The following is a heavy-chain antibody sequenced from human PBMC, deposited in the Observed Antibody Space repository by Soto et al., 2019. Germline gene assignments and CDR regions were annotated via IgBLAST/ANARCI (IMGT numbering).Heavy chain of an antibody. CDR2: IHYSGST. D-gene: IGHD6-19*01. V-gene: IGHV4-39*01. J-gene: IGHJ4*02. CDR3: ARHSSTGWYHSHY. Sequence: SETLSLTCTVSGGSVSSGSYYWSWIRQPPGKGLEWIGSIHYSGSTYYNPSLKSRVTISVDTSKNQFSLTLSSVTAADTAVYYCARHSSTGWYHSHYWGQGTRVTVSS. CDR1: GGSVSSGSYY.